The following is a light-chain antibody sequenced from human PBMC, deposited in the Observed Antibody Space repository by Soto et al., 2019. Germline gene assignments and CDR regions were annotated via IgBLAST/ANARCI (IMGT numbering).Light chain of an antibody. CDR3: QSYDGSLSGSKV. V-gene: IGLV1-40*01. CDR2: GNS. CDR1: SSDIGAGYD. J-gene: IGLJ2*01. Sequence: QSVLTQPPSVSGAPGQRVTISCIGSSSDIGAGYDVHWYQQLPGTAPKLLIYGNSNRPSGVPDRFSGSKSGTSASLAITGLQAEDEADYYCQSYDGSLSGSKVFGGGTKLTVL.